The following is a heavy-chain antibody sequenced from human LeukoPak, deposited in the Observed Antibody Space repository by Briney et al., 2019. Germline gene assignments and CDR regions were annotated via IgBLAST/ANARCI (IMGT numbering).Heavy chain of an antibody. D-gene: IGHD2-2*01. CDR3: ARDYSEYQLLFSPDY. CDR2: IYNGGST. Sequence: GGSLRLSCAASGFTVSSNYMSWVRQAPGKGLEWVSVIYNGGSTYYADSVKGRFTISRDNAKNSLYLQMNSLRAEDTAVYYCARDYSEYQLLFSPDYWGQGTLVTVSS. V-gene: IGHV3-53*01. CDR1: GFTVSSNY. J-gene: IGHJ4*02.